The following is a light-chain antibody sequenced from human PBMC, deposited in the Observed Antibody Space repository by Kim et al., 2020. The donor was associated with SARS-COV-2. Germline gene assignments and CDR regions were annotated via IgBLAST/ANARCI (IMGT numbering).Light chain of an antibody. V-gene: IGKV3-15*01. CDR2: DAS. CDR3: HQYNNWYLYS. J-gene: IGKJ2*03. CDR1: QKVGSC. Sequence: VCPVASSSCSCRASQKVGSCIARVQQKAGQAPRLLIYDASTRATVIPARFSGSGSGTEFTLTISSLQSEDFAVYYCHQYNNWYLYSFGQGTEGEL.